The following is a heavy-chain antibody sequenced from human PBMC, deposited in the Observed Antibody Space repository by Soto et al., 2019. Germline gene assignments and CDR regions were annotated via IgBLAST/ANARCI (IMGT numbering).Heavy chain of an antibody. CDR2: INSDGSST. J-gene: IGHJ6*02. Sequence: GSLRLSCAASGFTFSSYWMHWVRQAPGKGLVWVSRINSDGSSTSYADSVKGRFTISRDNAKNTLYLQMNSLRAEDTAVYYCARVVGTMVRGVIITYYYGMDVWGQGTTVTVSS. CDR3: ARVVGTMVRGVIITYYYGMDV. CDR1: GFTFSSYW. V-gene: IGHV3-74*01. D-gene: IGHD3-10*01.